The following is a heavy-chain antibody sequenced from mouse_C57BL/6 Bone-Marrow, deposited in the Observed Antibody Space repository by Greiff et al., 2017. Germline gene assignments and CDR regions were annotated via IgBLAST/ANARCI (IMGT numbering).Heavy chain of an antibody. CDR2: IWSGGST. J-gene: IGHJ2*01. CDR3: GREGVTYYFDY. D-gene: IGHD2-2*01. Sequence: VQRVESGPGLVQPSPSLSITCTVSGFSLTRYGVHWVRQSPGKGLEWLGVIWSGGSTDYNAAFISRLSISKDNSKSQVFFKMNRLQADDTAIYYCGREGVTYYFDYWGQGTTLTVSS. CDR1: GFSLTRYG. V-gene: IGHV2-2*01.